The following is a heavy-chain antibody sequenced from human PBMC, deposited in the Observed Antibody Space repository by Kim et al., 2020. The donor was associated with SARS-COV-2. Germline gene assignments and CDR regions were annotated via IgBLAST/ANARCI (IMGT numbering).Heavy chain of an antibody. CDR2: IRSKAYGGTT. D-gene: IGHD3-9*01. V-gene: IGHV3-49*03. CDR3: TRDLSLRYFDWEYYYYGMDV. CDR1: GFTFGDYA. Sequence: GGSLRLSCTASGFTFGDYAMSWFRQAPGKGLEWVGFIRSKAYGGTTEYAASVKGRFTISRDDSKSIAYLQMNSLKTEDTAVYYCTRDLSLRYFDWEYYYYGMDVWGQGTTVTVSS. J-gene: IGHJ6*02.